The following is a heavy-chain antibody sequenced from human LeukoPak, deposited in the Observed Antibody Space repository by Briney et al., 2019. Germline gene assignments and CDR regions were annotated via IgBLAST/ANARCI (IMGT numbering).Heavy chain of an antibody. Sequence: GGSLRLSCAASGFTFSSYWMSWVRQAPGKGLEWVANIKKDGSEKKYVDSVKGRFTTSRDNAKNSLYLQMNSLRAEDTAVYYCAELGITMIGGVWGKGTTVTISS. CDR2: IKKDGSEK. CDR1: GFTFSSYW. CDR3: AELGITMIGGV. J-gene: IGHJ6*04. V-gene: IGHV3-7*01. D-gene: IGHD3-10*02.